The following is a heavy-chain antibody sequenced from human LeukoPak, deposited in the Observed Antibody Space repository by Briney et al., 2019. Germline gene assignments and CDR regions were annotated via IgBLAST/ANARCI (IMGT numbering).Heavy chain of an antibody. CDR1: GDSVSSNSAA. J-gene: IGHJ4*02. CDR3: ARGGSRDGYNPFDY. D-gene: IGHD5-24*01. V-gene: IGHV6-1*01. CDR2: TYYRSKWYN. Sequence: SQTLSLTCAISGDSVSSNSAAWTWLRQSPSRGLEWLGRTYYRSKWYNDYALSVKGRITINPDTSKNQFSLQLKSVTPEDTAVYYCARGGSRDGYNPFDYWGQGTLVTVSS.